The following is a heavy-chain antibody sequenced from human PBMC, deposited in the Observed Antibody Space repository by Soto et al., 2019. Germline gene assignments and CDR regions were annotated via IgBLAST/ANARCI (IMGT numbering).Heavy chain of an antibody. J-gene: IGHJ4*02. CDR1: GFTFGGYW. CDR2: IKVDGSEK. Sequence: EVQLVESGGGLVQPGGSLRLSCAASGFTFGGYWMSWVRQAPGKGLEWVANIKVDGSEKNYVDSVKGRFTISRDNAKNYLYLQMNSLTAEDTAVYYCARDQGQLGKFAYWGQGTLVTVSS. V-gene: IGHV3-7*03. CDR3: ARDQGQLGKFAY. D-gene: IGHD6-6*01.